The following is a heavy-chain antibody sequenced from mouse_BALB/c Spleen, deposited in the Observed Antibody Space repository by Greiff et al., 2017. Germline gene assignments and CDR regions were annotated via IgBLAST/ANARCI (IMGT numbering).Heavy chain of an antibody. CDR1: GFSLTSYG. CDR2: IWAGGST. V-gene: IGHV2-9*02. J-gene: IGHJ4*01. CDR3: ASYYYGSSFYAMDY. D-gene: IGHD1-1*01. Sequence: VKLMESGPGLVAPSQSLSITCTVSGFSLTSYGVHWVRQPPGKGLEWLGVIWAGGSTNYNSALMSRLSISKDNSKSQVFLKMNSLQTDDTAMYYCASYYYGSSFYAMDYWGQGTSVTVSS.